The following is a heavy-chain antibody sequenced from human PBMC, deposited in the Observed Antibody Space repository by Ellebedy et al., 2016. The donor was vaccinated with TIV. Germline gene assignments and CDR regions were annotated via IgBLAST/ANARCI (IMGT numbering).Heavy chain of an antibody. J-gene: IGHJ6*03. CDR2: VNPNRGYT. CDR1: GYTFTSYD. V-gene: IGHV1-8*01. Sequence: ASVKVSCXASGYTFTSYDIHWVRQAPGQGLEWMGWVNPNRGYTGYAQMFQGRVTMTRNTSINTAYMELRSLRSDDTAVYYCGTPMVGDFSYYYMDVWGKGTTVTVSS. CDR3: GTPMVGDFSYYYMDV. D-gene: IGHD5-18*01.